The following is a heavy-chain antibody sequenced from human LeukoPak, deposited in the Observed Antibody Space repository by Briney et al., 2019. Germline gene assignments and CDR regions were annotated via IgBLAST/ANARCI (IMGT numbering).Heavy chain of an antibody. J-gene: IGHJ4*02. D-gene: IGHD3-10*01. V-gene: IGHV3-23*01. CDR2: ISGSGDST. CDR3: AGRGSGSYFDY. Sequence: GGTLRLSCAASGFTFSSFVMSWVRQAPGKGLEWVSAISGSGDSTYYADSVKGRFTISRDNSKNTLYLQMNSLRAEDTAVYYCAGRGSGSYFDYWGQGTLVTVSS. CDR1: GFTFSSFV.